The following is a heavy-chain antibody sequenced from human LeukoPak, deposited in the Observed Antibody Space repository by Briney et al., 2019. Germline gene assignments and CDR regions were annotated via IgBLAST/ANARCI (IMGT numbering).Heavy chain of an antibody. J-gene: IGHJ4*02. CDR2: IKQDGSEK. CDR3: ARALSA. CDR1: GFTFSNYW. V-gene: IGHV3-7*03. Sequence: GGSLRLSCAASGFTFSNYWMHWVRQAPGKGLEWVANIKQDGSEKYHVDSVEGRFSISRDNAKNSLYLQMNSLRAEDTAVYYCARALSAWGQGTLVTVSS. D-gene: IGHD3-3*01.